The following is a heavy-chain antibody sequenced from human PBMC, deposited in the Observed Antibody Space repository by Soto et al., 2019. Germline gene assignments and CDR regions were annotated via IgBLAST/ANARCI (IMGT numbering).Heavy chain of an antibody. Sequence: PSETLSLTCAVYGGSFSGYYWSWIRQPPGKGLEWIGEINHSGSTNYNPSLKSRVTISVDTSKNQFSLKLSSVTAADTAVYYCARGTLRFLTRRPPGGKTKHFDYWGQGTLVTVSS. CDR3: ARGTLRFLTRRPPGGKTKHFDY. V-gene: IGHV4-34*01. CDR1: GGSFSGYY. CDR2: INHSGST. D-gene: IGHD3-3*01. J-gene: IGHJ4*02.